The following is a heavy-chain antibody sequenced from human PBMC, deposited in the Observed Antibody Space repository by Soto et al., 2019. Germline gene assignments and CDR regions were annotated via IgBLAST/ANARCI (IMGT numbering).Heavy chain of an antibody. V-gene: IGHV3-48*01. CDR2: IATSDTVR. CDR1: GFTFRDYS. Sequence: PGGSLRLSCAASGFTFRDYSMNWVRQAPGKGLECISYIATSDTVRSYAPSVQGRFIMSRDNAKKSLFLEMHSLRGEDTAVYYCAREASPLLQTGMDVWGQGTTVTVAS. J-gene: IGHJ6*02. CDR3: AREASPLLQTGMDV.